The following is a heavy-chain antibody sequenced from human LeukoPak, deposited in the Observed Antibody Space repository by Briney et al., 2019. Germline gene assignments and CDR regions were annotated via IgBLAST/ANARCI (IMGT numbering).Heavy chain of an antibody. CDR1: GGSFSGYY. D-gene: IGHD3-9*01. J-gene: IGHJ6*02. CDR3: AAPDYDILTGYFHPYGMDV. Sequence: TSETLSLTCAVYGGSFSGYYWSWIRQPPGKGLEWIGEINHSGSTNYNPSLKSRVTISVDTSKNQFSLKLSSVTAADTAVYYCAAPDYDILTGYFHPYGMDVWGQGTTVTVSS. V-gene: IGHV4-34*01. CDR2: INHSGST.